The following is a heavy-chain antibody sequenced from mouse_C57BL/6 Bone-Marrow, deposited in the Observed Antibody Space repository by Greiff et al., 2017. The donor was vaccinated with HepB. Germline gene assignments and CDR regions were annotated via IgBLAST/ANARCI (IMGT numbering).Heavy chain of an antibody. CDR2: IDPSDSYT. J-gene: IGHJ2*01. D-gene: IGHD2-4*01. V-gene: IGHV1-50*01. Sequence: QVQLQQPGAELVKPGASVKLSCKASGYTFTSYWMQWVKQRPGQGLEWIGEIDPSDSYTNYNQKFKGKATLTVDTSSSTAYMQLSSLTSEDSAVYYCSRSIYYDYDLYYFDYWGQGTTLTVSS. CDR3: SRSIYYDYDLYYFDY. CDR1: GYTFTSYW.